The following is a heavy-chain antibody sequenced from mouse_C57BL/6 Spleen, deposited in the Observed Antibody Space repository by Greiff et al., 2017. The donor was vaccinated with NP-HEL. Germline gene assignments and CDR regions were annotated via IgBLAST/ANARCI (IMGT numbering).Heavy chain of an antibody. CDR1: GFTFSSYG. CDR3: ARSSLYHEIGAY. CDR2: ISSGGSYT. Sequence: EVKLMESGGDLVKPGGSLKLSCAASGFTFSSYGMSWVRQTPDKRLEWVATISSGGSYTYYPDSVKGRFTISRDNAKNTLYLQMSSLKSEDTAMYYCARSSLYHEIGAYWGQGTLVTVSA. D-gene: IGHD2-1*01. V-gene: IGHV5-6*01. J-gene: IGHJ3*01.